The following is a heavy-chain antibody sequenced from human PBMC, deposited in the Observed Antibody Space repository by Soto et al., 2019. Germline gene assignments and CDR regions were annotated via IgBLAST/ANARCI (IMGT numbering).Heavy chain of an antibody. J-gene: IGHJ4*02. CDR3: AFSGVFLFYY. V-gene: IGHV4-34*01. D-gene: IGHD3-10*01. Sequence: SETLSLTCAVYGGSFSGYYWSWIRQPPGKGLEWIGEINHSGSTNYNPSLKSRVTISVDTSKNQFSLKLSSVTAADTAVYYCAFSGVFLFYYWGQGTLVTVP. CDR1: GGSFSGYY. CDR2: INHSGST.